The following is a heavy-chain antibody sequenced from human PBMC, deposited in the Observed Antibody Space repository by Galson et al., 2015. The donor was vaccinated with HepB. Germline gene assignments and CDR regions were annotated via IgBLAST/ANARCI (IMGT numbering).Heavy chain of an antibody. CDR3: ARGDVVVVVAIDAFDI. CDR1: GFTFSSYA. J-gene: IGHJ3*02. Sequence: SLRLSCAASGFTFSSYAMHWVRQAPGKGLEWVAVISYDGSNKYYADSVKGRFTISRDSSKNTLYLQMNSLRAEDTAVYYCARGDVVVVVAIDAFDIWGQGTMVTVSS. D-gene: IGHD2-15*01. CDR2: ISYDGSNK. V-gene: IGHV3-30*04.